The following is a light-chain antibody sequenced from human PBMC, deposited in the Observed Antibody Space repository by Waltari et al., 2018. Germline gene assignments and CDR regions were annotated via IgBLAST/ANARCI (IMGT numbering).Light chain of an antibody. CDR3: HVWDGKTVM. CDR1: NIGGRS. Sequence: SSVLTQAPSVSVAPGQTATVTCGGDNIGGRSVHWYQQRPGRAPVLVVYLVSARPSGIPDRFSGSKSGNAATLTISRVEAGDEADYYCHVWDGKTVMFGGGTKLTVL. V-gene: IGLV3-21*02. CDR2: LVS. J-gene: IGLJ3*02.